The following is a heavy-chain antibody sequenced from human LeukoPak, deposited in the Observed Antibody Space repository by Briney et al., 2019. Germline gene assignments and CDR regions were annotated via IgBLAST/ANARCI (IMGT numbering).Heavy chain of an antibody. Sequence: ASVKVSCKASGYTFTSYGISWVRQAPGRGLEWMGWISAYNGNTNYAQKLRGRVTMTTDTSTSTAYMELRSLRSDDTAVYYCARDYSSGWYRDYWGQGTLVTVSS. CDR3: ARDYSSGWYRDY. CDR1: GYTFTSYG. CDR2: ISAYNGNT. D-gene: IGHD6-19*01. V-gene: IGHV1-18*04. J-gene: IGHJ4*02.